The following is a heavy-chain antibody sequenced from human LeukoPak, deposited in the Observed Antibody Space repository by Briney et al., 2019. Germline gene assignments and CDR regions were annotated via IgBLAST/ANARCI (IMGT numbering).Heavy chain of an antibody. J-gene: IGHJ4*02. CDR2: IHNSGRC. Sequence: SETLSLTCSASGGSISSSSYYWGWIRQPPGKGLEWIGSIHNSGRCSHNPSLKSRLSISVDTSKNQFSLKLRSVTAADTAVYYCARTGYSGYGTQVHWGQGTLVAVSS. V-gene: IGHV4-39*01. CDR3: ARTGYSGYGTQVH. CDR1: GGSISSSSYY. D-gene: IGHD5-12*01.